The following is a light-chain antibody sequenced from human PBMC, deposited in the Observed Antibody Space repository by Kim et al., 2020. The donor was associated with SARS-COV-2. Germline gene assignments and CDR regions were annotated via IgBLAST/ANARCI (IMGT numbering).Light chain of an antibody. CDR2: DVT. V-gene: IGLV2-14*03. CDR3: SSHASTRTFV. CDR1: SSDVGGAYSY. Sequence: QSIPLSCTGTSSDVGGAYSYVSWYVQHPGKAPKIMIFDVTKRPSGVSNRFSGSKSGNTASLTISGLQAEDEADYYCSSHASTRTFVFGSGTKVTVL. J-gene: IGLJ1*01.